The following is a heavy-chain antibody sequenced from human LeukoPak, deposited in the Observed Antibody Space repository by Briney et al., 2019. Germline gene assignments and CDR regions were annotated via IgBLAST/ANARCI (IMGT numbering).Heavy chain of an antibody. CDR1: GYTFTSYD. CDR3: ATSREGTWLGLDY. CDR2: FDPEDGET. V-gene: IGHV1-24*01. D-gene: IGHD3-22*01. Sequence: ASVKVSCKASGYTFTSYDINWVRQATGQGLEWMGGFDPEDGETIYAQKFQGRVTMTEDTSTDTAYMELSSLRSEDTAVYYCATSREGTWLGLDYWGQGTLVTVSS. J-gene: IGHJ4*02.